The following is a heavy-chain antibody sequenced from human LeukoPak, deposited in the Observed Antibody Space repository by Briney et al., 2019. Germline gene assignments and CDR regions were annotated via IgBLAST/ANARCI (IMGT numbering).Heavy chain of an antibody. J-gene: IGHJ4*02. V-gene: IGHV2-26*01. D-gene: IGHD4-11*01. CDR2: IFSNDEK. Sequence: SGPVLVKPTETLTLTCTVSGFSLSNARMGVSWIRRPPGKALEWLAHIFSNDEKSYSTSLKSRLTISKDTSKSQVVLTMTNMDPVDTATYYCARMATVPGPADYWGQGTLVTVTS. CDR3: ARMATVPGPADY. CDR1: GFSLSNARMG.